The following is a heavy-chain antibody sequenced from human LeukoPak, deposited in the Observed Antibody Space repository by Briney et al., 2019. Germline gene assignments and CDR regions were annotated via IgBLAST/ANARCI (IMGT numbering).Heavy chain of an antibody. V-gene: IGHV3-66*01. Sequence: GGSLTLSRAASGFTLSSNYMRGVRQAPGEGVEWVSVIYSGGSTYYADSVKSRFTISRDNSKNTLYLQMNSLRAEDTAVYYCARSRGDDFWSGPYYFDYWGQGTLVTVSS. J-gene: IGHJ4*02. D-gene: IGHD3-3*01. CDR2: IYSGGST. CDR1: GFTLSSNY. CDR3: ARSRGDDFWSGPYYFDY.